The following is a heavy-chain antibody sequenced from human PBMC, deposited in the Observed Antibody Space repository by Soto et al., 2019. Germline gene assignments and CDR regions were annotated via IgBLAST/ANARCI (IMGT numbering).Heavy chain of an antibody. CDR1: GYTFTSYG. Sequence: ASVKVSCKASGYTFTSYGISWVRQAPGQGLEWMGWISAYNGNTNYAQKLQGRVTMTTDTSTSTAYMELRSLRSDDTAVYYCARDVDNSSGYYGPVDVWGQGTTVTVSS. V-gene: IGHV1-18*04. CDR2: ISAYNGNT. D-gene: IGHD3-22*01. CDR3: ARDVDNSSGYYGPVDV. J-gene: IGHJ6*02.